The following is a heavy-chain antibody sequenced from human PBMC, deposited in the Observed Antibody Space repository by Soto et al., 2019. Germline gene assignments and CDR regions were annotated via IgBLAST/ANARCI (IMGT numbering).Heavy chain of an antibody. D-gene: IGHD2-21*01. CDR2: VSVYGGST. CDR3: ARRPAGDSHWYFDL. V-gene: IGHV3-23*01. Sequence: DVQLLESGGDLVQPGESLRLSCAASGFIFSDFAMSWVRQTPGKGLEWVSAVSVYGGSTHYSDAVKGRFTISRDNSRDTLFPQMNSLRAEDTAVYYCARRPAGDSHWYFDLWGRGTLVTVSS. CDR1: GFIFSDFA. J-gene: IGHJ2*01.